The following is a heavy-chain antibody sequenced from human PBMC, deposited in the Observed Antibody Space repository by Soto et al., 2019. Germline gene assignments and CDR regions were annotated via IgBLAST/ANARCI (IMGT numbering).Heavy chain of an antibody. CDR1: GGSISSSSYY. CDR2: IYYSGST. D-gene: IGHD3-10*01. CDR3: ARHVILLWFGELTTRPDGMDV. Sequence: QLQLQESGPGLVKPSETLSLTCTVSGGSISSSSYYWGWIRQPPGKGLEWIGSIYYSGSTYYNPSLKSRVTISVDTSKNQFSLKLSAVTAADTAVYYCARHVILLWFGELTTRPDGMDVWGQGTTVTVSS. J-gene: IGHJ6*02. V-gene: IGHV4-39*01.